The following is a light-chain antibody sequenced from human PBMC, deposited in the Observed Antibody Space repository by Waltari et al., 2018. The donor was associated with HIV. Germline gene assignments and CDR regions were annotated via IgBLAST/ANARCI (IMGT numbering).Light chain of an antibody. CDR3: SSYTNIDTLV. J-gene: IGLJ3*02. CDR2: GVD. CDR1: NSDVGFYNL. Sequence: QSALTQPASVSGSPGQSITLSCTGTNSDVGFYNLVSCYRHHPGKAPQLVIYGVDSRPSGVSDRFSGSKSGNTASLTISTLQAEYEADYYCSSYTNIDTLVFGGGTKLTVL. V-gene: IGLV2-14*01.